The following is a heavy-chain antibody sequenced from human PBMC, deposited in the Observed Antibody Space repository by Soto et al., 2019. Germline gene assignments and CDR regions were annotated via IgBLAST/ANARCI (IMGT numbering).Heavy chain of an antibody. CDR2: IYYSGST. Sequence: PSETLSLTCTVSGGSISSYYWSWIRQPPGKGLEWIGYIYYSGSTNYNPSLKSRVTISVDTSKNQFSLKLSSVTAADTAVYYCARETAGYSSSWYLFDYWGQGTLVTVSS. J-gene: IGHJ4*02. CDR1: GGSISSYY. D-gene: IGHD6-13*01. V-gene: IGHV4-59*01. CDR3: ARETAGYSSSWYLFDY.